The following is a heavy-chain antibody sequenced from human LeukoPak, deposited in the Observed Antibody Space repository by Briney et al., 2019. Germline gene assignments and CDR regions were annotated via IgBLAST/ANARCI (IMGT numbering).Heavy chain of an antibody. V-gene: IGHV3-53*01. CDR3: AKGVDTAMAYNWFDP. Sequence: GGSLRLSCAASGFTVSSNYMSWVRQAPGKGLEWVSVIYSGGSTYYADSVKGRFTISRDNSKNTLYLQMNSLRAEDTAVYYWAKGVDTAMAYNWFDPWGQGTLVTVSS. CDR2: IYSGGST. D-gene: IGHD5-18*01. J-gene: IGHJ5*02. CDR1: GFTVSSNY.